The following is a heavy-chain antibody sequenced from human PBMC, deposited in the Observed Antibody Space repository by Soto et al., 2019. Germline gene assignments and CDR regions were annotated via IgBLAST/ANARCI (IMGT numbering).Heavy chain of an antibody. CDR1: GFSFSSFD. V-gene: IGHV3-33*06. CDR3: AKEPVGPDWYFDL. Sequence: GGSLRLSCAASGFSFSSFDMHWVRQAPGKGLEWVAIIWYDGNKKYYVDSVKGRFTISRDNSKNTLYLQMNSLRAEDTAVYNCAKEPVGPDWYFDLWGRGTLVTVSS. CDR2: IWYDGNKK. J-gene: IGHJ2*01.